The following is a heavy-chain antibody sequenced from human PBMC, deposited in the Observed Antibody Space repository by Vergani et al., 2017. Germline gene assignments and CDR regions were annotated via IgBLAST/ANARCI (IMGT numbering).Heavy chain of an antibody. CDR2: ITAIGSA. D-gene: IGHD3-10*01. V-gene: IGHV4-34*02. CDR1: GGSLSGYF. J-gene: IGHJ6*02. CDR3: ASRRPRLNLGSKSNAGTFDS. Sequence: QVHLQQRGAGVLKPSETLSLTCGVIGGSLSGYFWSWIRQSPGRGLEWKGEITAIGSAKYSPSATSRVTISVDTSRGEFTLTVTSVTAADTGLYFCASRRPRLNLGSKSNAGTFDSWGQGTTVTVSS.